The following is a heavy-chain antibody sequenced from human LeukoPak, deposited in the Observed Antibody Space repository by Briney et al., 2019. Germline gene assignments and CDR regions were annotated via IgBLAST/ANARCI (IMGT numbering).Heavy chain of an antibody. CDR1: GGSFSGYY. CDR2: INHSGST. CDR3: ARDLMVRGVIPYYYYMDV. Sequence: SETLSLTCAVYGGSFSGYYWSWIRQPPGKGLEWIGEINHSGSTNYNPSLKSRVTISVDTSKNQFSLKLSSVTAADTAVYYCARDLMVRGVIPYYYYMDVWGKGTTVTVSS. V-gene: IGHV4-34*01. J-gene: IGHJ6*03. D-gene: IGHD3-10*01.